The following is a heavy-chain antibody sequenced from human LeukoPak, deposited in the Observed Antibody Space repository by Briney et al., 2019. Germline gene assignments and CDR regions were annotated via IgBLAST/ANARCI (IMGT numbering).Heavy chain of an antibody. V-gene: IGHV3-23*01. Sequence: QSGGSLRLSCAASGFTFSSYAMSWVRQAPGKGLEWVSAISGSGVSTYYADSVKGRFTISRDNNKNSLYLQMESLSIEDSALYYCAKDRGADNWYFDLWGRGTLVTVSS. D-gene: IGHD1-26*01. CDR3: AKDRGADNWYFDL. CDR2: ISGSGVST. J-gene: IGHJ2*01. CDR1: GFTFSSYA.